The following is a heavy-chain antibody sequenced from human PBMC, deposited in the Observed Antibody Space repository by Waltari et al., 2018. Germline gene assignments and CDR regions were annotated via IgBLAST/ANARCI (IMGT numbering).Heavy chain of an antibody. D-gene: IGHD3-16*02. CDR3: AREGQYYDYVWGSYRWVGFDY. V-gene: IGHV4-4*07. J-gene: IGHJ4*02. Sequence: QVQLQESGPGLVKPSETLSLTCTVSGGSISSYYWSWIRQPAGKGLAGIGRIYTSGSTNYNPSLKSRVTMSVDTSKNQFSLKLSSVTAADTAVYYCAREGQYYDYVWGSYRWVGFDYWGQGTLVTVSS. CDR2: IYTSGST. CDR1: GGSISSYY.